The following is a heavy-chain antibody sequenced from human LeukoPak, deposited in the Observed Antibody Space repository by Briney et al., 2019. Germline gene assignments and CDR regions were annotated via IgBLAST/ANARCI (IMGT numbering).Heavy chain of an antibody. CDR1: GGSISSYY. D-gene: IGHD5-24*01. Sequence: PSETLSLTCTVSGGSISSYYWSWIRQPPGKGLEWIGYIYYSGSTNYNPSLKSRVTISVDTSKNQFSLKLSSVTAADTAVYYCARGVGYNSFSVGYWGQGTLVTVSS. CDR2: IYYSGST. J-gene: IGHJ4*02. V-gene: IGHV4-59*12. CDR3: ARGVGYNSFSVGY.